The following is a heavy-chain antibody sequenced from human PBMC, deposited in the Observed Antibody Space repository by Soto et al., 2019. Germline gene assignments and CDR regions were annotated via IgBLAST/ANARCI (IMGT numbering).Heavy chain of an antibody. Sequence: GASVKVSCKASGYTFTSYDINWVRQATGQGLEWMGWMNPNSGNTNYAQKLQGRVTMTTDTSTSTAYMELRSLRSDDTAVYYCASFLPEPYSSSLDYWGQGTLVTVSS. V-gene: IGHV1-18*01. J-gene: IGHJ4*02. CDR1: GYTFTSYD. CDR3: ASFLPEPYSSSLDY. D-gene: IGHD6-13*01. CDR2: MNPNSGNT.